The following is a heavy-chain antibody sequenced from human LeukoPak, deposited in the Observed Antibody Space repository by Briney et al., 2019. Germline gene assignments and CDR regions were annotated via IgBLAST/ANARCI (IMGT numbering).Heavy chain of an antibody. Sequence: PETLSLTCTVSGGSISSYYWSWIRQPAGKGLEWIGRIYTSGSTNYNPSLKSRVTMSVDTSKNQFSLKLSSVTAADTAVYYCAREGLKWEPFDYWGQGTLVTVSS. CDR2: IYTSGST. D-gene: IGHD1-26*01. CDR3: AREGLKWEPFDY. CDR1: GGSISSYY. V-gene: IGHV4-4*07. J-gene: IGHJ4*02.